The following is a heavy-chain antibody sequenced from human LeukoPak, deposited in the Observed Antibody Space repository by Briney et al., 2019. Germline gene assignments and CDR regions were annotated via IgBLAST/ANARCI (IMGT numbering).Heavy chain of an antibody. Sequence: GGSLRLSCAASGFTFSPYSMNWVRQAPGKGLEWVSYINSINTIHYADSVKGRFTISRDNAKNSVYLQMNSLRAEDTALYYCAKDRRAGSYDYWGQGTLVTVSS. V-gene: IGHV3-48*01. CDR2: INSINTI. J-gene: IGHJ4*02. CDR1: GFTFSPYS. D-gene: IGHD3-10*01. CDR3: AKDRRAGSYDY.